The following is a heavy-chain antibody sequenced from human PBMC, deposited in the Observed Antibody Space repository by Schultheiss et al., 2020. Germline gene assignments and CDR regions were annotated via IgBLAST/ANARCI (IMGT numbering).Heavy chain of an antibody. Sequence: SETLSLTCAVYGGSFSGYYWSWIRQPAGKGLEWIGRIFTSGSTDYNPSLKSRLTISLDTSKNQFSLNLSSVTAADTAVYYCAKVRLRYFDWLYHWRHWNYYGMDVWGKGTTVTVSS. CDR2: IFTSGST. CDR1: GGSFSGYY. V-gene: IGHV4-59*10. J-gene: IGHJ6*04. CDR3: AKVRLRYFDWLYHWRHWNYYGMDV. D-gene: IGHD3-9*01.